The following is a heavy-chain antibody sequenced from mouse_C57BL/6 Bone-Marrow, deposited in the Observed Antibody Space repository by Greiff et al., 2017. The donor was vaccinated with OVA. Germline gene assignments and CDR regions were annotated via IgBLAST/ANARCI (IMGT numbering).Heavy chain of an antibody. CDR1: GYTFTDYY. CDR3: ARALWPRYFDV. D-gene: IGHD6-2*01. J-gene: IGHJ1*03. V-gene: IGHV1-76*01. CDR2: IYPGSGNT. Sequence: VQLVESGAELVRPGASVKLSCKASGYTFTDYYINWVKQRPGQGLEWIARIYPGSGNTYYNEKFKGKATLTAEKSSSTAYMQLSSLTSEDSAVYFCARALWPRYFDVWGTGTAVTVSA.